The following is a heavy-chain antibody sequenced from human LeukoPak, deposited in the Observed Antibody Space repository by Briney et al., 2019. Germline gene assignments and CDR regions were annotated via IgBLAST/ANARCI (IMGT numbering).Heavy chain of an antibody. Sequence: GGSLRLSCAASGFRLGSYWMTWVRQAPGKGLEWVAVISYDGSNKYYADSVKGRFTISRDNSKNTLYLQMNSLRAEDTAVYYCAKDRRVRGVRYFDYWGQGTLVTVSS. CDR3: AKDRRVRGVRYFDY. J-gene: IGHJ4*02. CDR2: ISYDGSNK. D-gene: IGHD3-10*01. CDR1: GFRLGSYW. V-gene: IGHV3-30*18.